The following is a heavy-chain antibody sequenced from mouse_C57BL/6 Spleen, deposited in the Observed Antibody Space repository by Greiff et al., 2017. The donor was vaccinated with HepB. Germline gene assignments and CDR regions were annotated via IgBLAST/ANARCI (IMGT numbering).Heavy chain of an antibody. CDR1: GYTFTDYE. J-gene: IGHJ4*01. CDR2: IDPETGGT. CDR3: TRYGGYYAMDY. Sequence: VQRVESGAELVRPGASVTLSCKASGYTFTDYEMHWVKQTPVHGLEWIGAIDPETGGTAYNQKFKGKAILTADKSPSTAYMELRSLTSEDSAVYYCTRYGGYYAMDYWGQGTSVTVSS. D-gene: IGHD1-1*01. V-gene: IGHV1-15*01.